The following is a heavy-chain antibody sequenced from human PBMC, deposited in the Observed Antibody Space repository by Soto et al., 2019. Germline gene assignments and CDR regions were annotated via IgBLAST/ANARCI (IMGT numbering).Heavy chain of an antibody. J-gene: IGHJ5*02. CDR3: AREEQELALLDP. CDR2: INSDGSST. D-gene: IGHD6-13*01. CDR1: GFTFSSHC. Sequence: GLPLRLSCAASGFTFSSHCMHWVRQAPGKGLVWVSRINSDGSSTSYADSVKGRFTISRDNAKNTLYLQMNSLRAEVTAVYYGAREEQELALLDPWGKGPLFTVAS. V-gene: IGHV3-74*01.